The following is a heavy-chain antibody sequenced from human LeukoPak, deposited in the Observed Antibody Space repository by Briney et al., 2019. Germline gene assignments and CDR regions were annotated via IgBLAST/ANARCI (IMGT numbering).Heavy chain of an antibody. D-gene: IGHD3-3*01. CDR1: GFNFSDFW. CDR2: IKEDGGEE. V-gene: IGHV3-7*01. J-gene: IGHJ4*02. Sequence: GGSLRLSCAASGFNFSDFWMSWVRQIPGKGLQWVANIKEDGGEEYHVDSVKGRFAISRDNSKNTLYLQMNSLRAEDTAVYYCARGLFGVVISFFDYWGQGTLVTVSS. CDR3: ARGLFGVVISFFDY.